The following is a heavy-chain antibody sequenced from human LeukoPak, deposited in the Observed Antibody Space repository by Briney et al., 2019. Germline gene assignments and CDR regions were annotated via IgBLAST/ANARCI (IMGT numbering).Heavy chain of an antibody. CDR2: ISSNGGST. CDR1: GFTFSSYA. J-gene: IGHJ4*02. CDR3: AREYYGSGSYVYYFDY. D-gene: IGHD3-10*01. V-gene: IGHV3-64*01. Sequence: GGSLRLSCAASGFTFSSYAMHWVRQAPGKGLEYVSAISSNGGSTYYANSVKGRFTISRDNSKNTLYLQMNSLRAEDTAVYYCAREYYGSGSYVYYFDYWGQGTLVTVSS.